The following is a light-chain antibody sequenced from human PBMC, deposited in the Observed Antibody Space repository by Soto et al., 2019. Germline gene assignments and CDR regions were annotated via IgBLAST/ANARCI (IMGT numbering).Light chain of an antibody. CDR1: SSDVGSYDH. Sequence: QSALTQPASVSGTPGQSITISCSGTSSDVGSYDHVAWYKQFPGKTPKLMIYEVSNRPSGVSSRFSGSKSGNTASLTISGLQAEDEADYYCISYTGSSTSDVFGSGTKLTVL. J-gene: IGLJ1*01. CDR3: ISYTGSSTSDV. CDR2: EVS. V-gene: IGLV2-14*01.